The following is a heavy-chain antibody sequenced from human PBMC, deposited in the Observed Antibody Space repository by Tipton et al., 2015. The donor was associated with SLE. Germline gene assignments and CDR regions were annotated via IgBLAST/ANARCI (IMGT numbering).Heavy chain of an antibody. Sequence: TLSLTCTVSGGSISSGDYYWSWIRQPPGKGLEWIGYIYYSGSTYYNPSLERRITISVDMSRNHFSLKLNSVTAADTAVYYCARGSFSSSSSWFDPWGQGTLVTVSS. CDR2: IYYSGST. CDR3: ARGSFSSSSSWFDP. V-gene: IGHV4-30-4*01. D-gene: IGHD6-6*01. CDR1: GGSISSGDYY. J-gene: IGHJ5*02.